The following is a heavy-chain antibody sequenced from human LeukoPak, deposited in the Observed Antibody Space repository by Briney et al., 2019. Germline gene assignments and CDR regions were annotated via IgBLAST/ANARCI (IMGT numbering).Heavy chain of an antibody. CDR1: GGSISSGGYY. Sequence: SETLSLTCTVSGGSISSGGYYWSWIRQHPGKGLEWIGYIYYSGSTYYNPSLKSRVTISVDTSKNQFSLKLSSVTAADTAVYYCARLSPGGYCSSTSCYNYYYMDVWGKGTTVTVSS. CDR2: IYYSGST. V-gene: IGHV4-31*03. CDR3: ARLSPGGYCSSTSCYNYYYMDV. D-gene: IGHD2-2*02. J-gene: IGHJ6*03.